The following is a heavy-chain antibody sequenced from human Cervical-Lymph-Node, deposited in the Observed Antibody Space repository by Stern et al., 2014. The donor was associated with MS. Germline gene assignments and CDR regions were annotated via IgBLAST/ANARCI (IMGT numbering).Heavy chain of an antibody. CDR3: ARGTVDNWFDP. V-gene: IGHV1-69*06. Sequence: EQLVESGADVKKPGSAVRVSCKASGGVSWLRQAPGQGLEYMGGIIRPVGTAHYAQRFQGRLTITADTSRNTTYMELRSLRSDDTAVYYCARGTVDNWFDPWGQGTLVSVSS. CDR2: IIRPVGTA. D-gene: IGHD4-23*01. J-gene: IGHJ5*02. CDR1: GGV.